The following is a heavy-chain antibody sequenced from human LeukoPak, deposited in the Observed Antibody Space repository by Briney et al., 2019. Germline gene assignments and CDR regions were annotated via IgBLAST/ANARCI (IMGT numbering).Heavy chain of an antibody. D-gene: IGHD3-10*01. J-gene: IGHJ4*02. CDR1: GFTFSSYW. Sequence: PGGSLLHSCAASGFTFSSYWMHWVRQAPGKGLVWVSRIESDGSSTSYADSVKGRLTISRDSAKNTLYLQMNSLRTEDTAVYYCARGFGSGSSLPFDYWGQRTLITVSS. V-gene: IGHV3-74*01. CDR2: IESDGSST. CDR3: ARGFGSGSSLPFDY.